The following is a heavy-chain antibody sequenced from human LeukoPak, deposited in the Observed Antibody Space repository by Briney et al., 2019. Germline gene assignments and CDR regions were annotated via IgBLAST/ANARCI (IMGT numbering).Heavy chain of an antibody. CDR3: AKGLRITMVRGGFDY. Sequence: GGSLRLSCAASGFTFSDYYMSWIRQAPGKGLEWVSYISSSGSTIYYADSVKGRFTISRDNAKNSLYLQMNSLRAEDTALYYCAKGLRITMVRGGFDYWGQGTLVTVSS. CDR2: ISSSGSTI. J-gene: IGHJ4*02. V-gene: IGHV3-11*01. CDR1: GFTFSDYY. D-gene: IGHD3-10*01.